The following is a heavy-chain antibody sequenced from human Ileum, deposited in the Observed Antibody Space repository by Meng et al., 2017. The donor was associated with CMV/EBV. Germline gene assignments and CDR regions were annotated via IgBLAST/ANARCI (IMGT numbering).Heavy chain of an antibody. CDR3: GRDYRKLRYCDY. D-gene: IGHD3-9*01. V-gene: IGHV3-30-3*01. CDR1: EFTFSTYA. J-gene: IGHJ4*02. Sequence: GGSLRLSCAASEFTFSTYAMHWVRQAPGKGLGWVSVISYDGSIIYFSDSVKGRFTISRDNSKNTLYLQMNSLRAEDTAVHYCGRDYRKLRYCDYWGQGTLVTVSS. CDR2: ISYDGSII.